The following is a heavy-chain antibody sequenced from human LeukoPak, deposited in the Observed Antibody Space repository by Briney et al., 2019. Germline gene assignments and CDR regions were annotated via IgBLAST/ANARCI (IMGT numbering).Heavy chain of an antibody. CDR3: ASLKNYYDSSGYLVTDAFDI. CDR2: ISAYNGNT. J-gene: IGHJ3*02. V-gene: IGHV1-18*01. D-gene: IGHD3-22*01. Sequence: ASVKVSCKASGYTFTSYGISWVRQAPGQGLEWMGWISAYNGNTNYAQKLQGRVTMTTDTSTSTAYMELRSMKSDDTAVYYCASLKNYYDSSGYLVTDAFDIWGQGTMVTVSS. CDR1: GYTFTSYG.